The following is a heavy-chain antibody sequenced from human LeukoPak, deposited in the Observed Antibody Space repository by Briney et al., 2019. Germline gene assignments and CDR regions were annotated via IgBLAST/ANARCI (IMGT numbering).Heavy chain of an antibody. CDR3: ARDPGGVDYGDYNPERAFDI. CDR1: GGTFSSYA. J-gene: IGHJ3*02. D-gene: IGHD4-17*01. CDR2: IIAIFGTA. Sequence: SVKVSCKASGGTFSSYAISWVRQAPGQGLEWVGGIIAIFGTANYAQKFQGRVTITADESTSTAYMELSSLRSEDTAVYYCARDPGGVDYGDYNPERAFDIWGQGTMVTVSS. V-gene: IGHV1-69*13.